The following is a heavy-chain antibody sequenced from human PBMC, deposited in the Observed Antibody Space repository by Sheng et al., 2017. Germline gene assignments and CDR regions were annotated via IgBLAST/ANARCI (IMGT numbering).Heavy chain of an antibody. J-gene: IGHJ4*02. V-gene: IGHV1-18*01. CDR3: ARELQEYLYDSSGYYAY. CDR2: ISVYTGNT. Sequence: QAQLVQSGAEVKKPGASVKVSCKASGYTFTNYPITWVRQAPGQGLEWMGWISVYTGNTYYAQKFQGRVTMTTDTSTSTAYMELRGLISDDTAAYYCARELQEYLYDSSGYYAYWGQGTLVTVSS. CDR1: GYTFTNYP. D-gene: IGHD3-22*01.